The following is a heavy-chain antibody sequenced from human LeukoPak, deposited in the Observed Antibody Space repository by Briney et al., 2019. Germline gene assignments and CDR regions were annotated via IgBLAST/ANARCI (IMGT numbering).Heavy chain of an antibody. J-gene: IGHJ4*02. CDR2: IYYSGST. D-gene: IGHD6-6*01. V-gene: IGHV4-39*01. Sequence: KSGGSLRLSCAVSGFTFSSYSMNWVRQAPGKGLEWIGSIYYSGSTYYNPSLKSRVTISVDTSKNQFSLKLSSVTAADTAVYYCARLGSSSYFDYWGQGTLVTVSS. CDR3: ARLGSSSYFDY. CDR1: GFTFSSYSMN.